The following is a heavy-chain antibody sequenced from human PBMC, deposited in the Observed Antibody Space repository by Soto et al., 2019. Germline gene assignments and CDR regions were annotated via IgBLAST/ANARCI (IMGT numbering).Heavy chain of an antibody. CDR3: AREGNLGRWIQPLHS. CDR2: IHYNGNT. V-gene: IGHV4-59*01. CDR1: GDSISSYS. D-gene: IGHD2-2*03. Sequence: QVQLQVSGPGLVKPSETLSLTCTVSGDSISSYSWSWIRQPPGKGLEWIGNIHYNGNTKYSPSLRSRVTMSVSTSKNHFFLKLISVTTADTAVYFCAREGNLGRWIQPLHSWGQGTLVTVSS. J-gene: IGHJ4*02.